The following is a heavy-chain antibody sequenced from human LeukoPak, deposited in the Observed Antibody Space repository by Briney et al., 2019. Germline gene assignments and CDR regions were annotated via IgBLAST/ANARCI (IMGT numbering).Heavy chain of an antibody. J-gene: IGHJ4*02. Sequence: AASVKVSCKASGGTFSSYSITWVRQAPGQGLEWMGRITPMLGIANYAQKFQGRVTITADKSTSTAYVELSSLRSEDTAVYYCARGENRYTNGWEIDYWGQGTLVTVSS. CDR3: ARGENRYTNGWEIDY. CDR1: GGTFSSYS. V-gene: IGHV1-69*02. CDR2: ITPMLGIA. D-gene: IGHD6-19*01.